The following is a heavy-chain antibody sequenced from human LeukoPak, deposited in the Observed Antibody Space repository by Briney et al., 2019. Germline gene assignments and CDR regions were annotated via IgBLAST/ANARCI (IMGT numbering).Heavy chain of an antibody. D-gene: IGHD2-2*01. CDR1: GFTFSSYA. J-gene: IGHJ4*02. V-gene: IGHV3-48*04. CDR2: INTDSSDI. Sequence: QSGGSLRLSCAASGFTFSSYAMSWVRQAPGKGLEWVSYINTDSSDIHYADSVKGRFTISRDNARNTLYLQLSSLRAEDSAVYYCARDTFQPGLIDSWGQGTLVTVSS. CDR3: ARDTFQPGLIDS.